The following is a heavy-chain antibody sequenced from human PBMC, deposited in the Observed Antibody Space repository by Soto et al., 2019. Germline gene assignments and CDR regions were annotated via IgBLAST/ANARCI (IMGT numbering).Heavy chain of an antibody. CDR1: GGSISSGGYS. CDR2: IYHSGST. J-gene: IGHJ4*02. V-gene: IGHV4-30-2*01. Sequence: PSETLSLTCAVSGGSISSGGYSWSWIRQPPGKGLEWIGYIYHSGSTYYNPSLKSRVTISVDRSKNQFSLKLSSVTAADTAVYYCARAGAAAAPFDYWGQGTLVTVS. D-gene: IGHD6-13*01. CDR3: ARAGAAAAPFDY.